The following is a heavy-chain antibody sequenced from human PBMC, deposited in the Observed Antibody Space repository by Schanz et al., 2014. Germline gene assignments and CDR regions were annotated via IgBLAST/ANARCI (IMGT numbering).Heavy chain of an antibody. CDR3: ASSGAGYSSSWDFDY. Sequence: QVQLVQSGAEVKKPGASVKVSCKASGYTFTSDSMHWVRQAPGQGLEWMGMINPSGGSTTYAQKFQGRVTMTRDTSTSTVYMELSSLRSEDTAVYYCASSGAGYSSSWDFDYWGQGILVAVSS. J-gene: IGHJ4*02. D-gene: IGHD6-13*01. CDR2: INPSGGST. V-gene: IGHV1-46*01. CDR1: GYTFTSDS.